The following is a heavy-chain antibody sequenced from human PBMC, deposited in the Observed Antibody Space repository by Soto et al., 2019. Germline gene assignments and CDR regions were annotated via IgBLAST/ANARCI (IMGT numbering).Heavy chain of an antibody. CDR3: AKDGGGCSSTSCYRVPFDP. CDR1: GFTFSSYA. D-gene: IGHD2-2*01. CDR2: ISGSGGST. J-gene: IGHJ5*02. V-gene: IGHV3-23*01. Sequence: GESLRLSCAASGFTFSSYAMSWVRQAPGKGLEWVSAISGSGGSTYYADSVKGRFTISRDNSKNTLYLQMNSLRAEDTAVYYCAKDGGGCSSTSCYRVPFDPWGQGTLVTVSS.